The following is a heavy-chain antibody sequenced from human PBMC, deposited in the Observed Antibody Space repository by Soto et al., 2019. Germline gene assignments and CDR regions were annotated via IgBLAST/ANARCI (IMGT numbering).Heavy chain of an antibody. CDR1: EYSFSSFW. CDR3: AREGWPLLQTGMDV. V-gene: IGHV5-51*01. D-gene: IGHD2-15*01. J-gene: IGHJ6*02. Sequence: GESLKISCKGSEYSFSSFWIAWVRQMAGKGLEWVGIIYPGDSDVRYSPSFQGQVTISADKFISTAYLQMHSLRDEDTAVYYCAREGWPLLQTGMDVWGQGTTVTVSS. CDR2: IYPGDSDV.